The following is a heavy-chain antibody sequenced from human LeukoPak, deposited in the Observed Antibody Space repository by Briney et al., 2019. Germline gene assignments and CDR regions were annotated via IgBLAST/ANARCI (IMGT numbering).Heavy chain of an antibody. CDR3: ARALPFGGWFDP. D-gene: IGHD3-16*01. CDR2: IYGGGST. CDR1: GFTVSSNY. V-gene: IGHV3-66*01. J-gene: IGHJ5*02. Sequence: GGSLRLSCAASGFTVSSNYMSWVRQAPGKGLEWVSVIYGGGSTYYADSVKGRFTISRDNSKNTLYLQRNSLRAEDTAVYYCARALPFGGWFDPWGQGTLVTVSS.